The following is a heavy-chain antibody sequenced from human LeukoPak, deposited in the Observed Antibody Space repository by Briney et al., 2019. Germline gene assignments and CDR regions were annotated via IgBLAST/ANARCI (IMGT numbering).Heavy chain of an antibody. CDR2: VYYSGTT. J-gene: IGHJ4*02. CDR1: GGSISSLTYY. V-gene: IGHV4-39*01. D-gene: IGHD6-19*01. Sequence: SETLSLTYTVSGGSISSLTYYWGWFRQPPGKGLEWVASVYYSGTTYYSPSLKSRVAISVNRSNNQFSLRLNSVTAADTAVYFCAGYSAGWSSGGGYWGQGTLVTVSS. CDR3: AGYSAGWSSGGGY.